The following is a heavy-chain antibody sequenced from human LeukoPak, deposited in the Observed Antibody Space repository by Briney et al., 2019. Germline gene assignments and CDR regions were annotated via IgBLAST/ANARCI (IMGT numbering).Heavy chain of an antibody. J-gene: IGHJ4*02. CDR3: AREYSSSSGRLYDY. CDR1: GYTFTAYY. D-gene: IGHD6-6*01. CDR2: IAPSTGGT. Sequence: GASVKVSCKASGYTFTAYYIHWVRQAPGQGLEWMGWIAPSTGGTNYAQNFQGRGTMTRDTSINTAYMELSRLTSDDTAVYYCAREYSSSSGRLYDYWGLGTLVTVSS. V-gene: IGHV1-2*02.